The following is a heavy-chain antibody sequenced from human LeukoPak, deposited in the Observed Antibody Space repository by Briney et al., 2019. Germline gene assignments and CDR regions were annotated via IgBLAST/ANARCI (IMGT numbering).Heavy chain of an antibody. CDR3: ARDAGKYDYVWGSYRPVNWFDP. CDR2: IYYSGST. V-gene: IGHV4-30-4*01. CDR1: GGSISSGDYY. Sequence: SQTLSLTCTVSGGSISSGDYYWSWIRHPPGKGLEWIGYIYYSGSTYYNPSLKSRVTISVDTSKNQFSLKLSSVTAADTAVYYCARDAGKYDYVWGSYRPVNWFDPWGQGTLVTVSS. J-gene: IGHJ5*02. D-gene: IGHD3-16*02.